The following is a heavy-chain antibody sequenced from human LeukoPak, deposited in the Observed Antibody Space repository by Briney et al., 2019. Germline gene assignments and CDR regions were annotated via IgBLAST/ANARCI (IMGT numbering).Heavy chain of an antibody. V-gene: IGHV4-30-2*01. Sequence: PSGTLSLTCTVSGGSISSGGYYWSWIPQPPGQGLEWIGYIYHSGSTYYNPSLKSRVTISVDRSKNQFSLKLSSVTAADTAVYYCARDQADIVARLDALDIWGQGTMVTVSS. CDR3: ARDQADIVARLDALDI. CDR1: GGSISSGGYY. J-gene: IGHJ3*02. CDR2: IYHSGST. D-gene: IGHD2-15*01.